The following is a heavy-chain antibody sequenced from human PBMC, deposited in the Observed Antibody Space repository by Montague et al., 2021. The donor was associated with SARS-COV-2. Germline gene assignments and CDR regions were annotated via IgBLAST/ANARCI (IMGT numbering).Heavy chain of an antibody. Sequence: SETLSLNCTVSGGSISRYYWSWIRQSPGKGLEWIGYIEYSGSTNYSPSLKSRVSISVDTSKNQVSLKLNSVTAVDSAVYYCSRLNMVRGFVAEDCYYYYGLDVWGQGTTVTVSS. D-gene: IGHD3-10*01. CDR2: IEYSGST. J-gene: IGHJ6*02. CDR1: GGSISRYY. V-gene: IGHV4-59*13. CDR3: SRLNMVRGFVAEDCYYYYGLDV.